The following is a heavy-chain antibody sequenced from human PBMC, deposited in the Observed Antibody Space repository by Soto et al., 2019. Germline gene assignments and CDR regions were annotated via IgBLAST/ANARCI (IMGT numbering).Heavy chain of an antibody. CDR3: ARDNSGSYFYYYYGMDV. CDR1: GGSISSSNW. J-gene: IGHJ6*02. CDR2: IYHSGST. V-gene: IGHV4-4*02. Sequence: PSETLSLTCAVSGGSISSSNWWRWVRQPPGKGLEWIGEIYHSGSTNYNPSLKSRVTISVDKSKNQFSLKLSSVTAADTAVYYCARDNSGSYFYYYYGMDVWGQGTTVTVSS. D-gene: IGHD1-26*01.